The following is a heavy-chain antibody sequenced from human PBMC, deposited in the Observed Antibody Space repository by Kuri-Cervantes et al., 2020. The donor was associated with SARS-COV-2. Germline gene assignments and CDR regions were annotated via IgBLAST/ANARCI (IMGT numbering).Heavy chain of an antibody. Sequence: GGPLRLSCTASGFTFSSYGMHWVRQAPGKGLEWVAVIWYDGSNKYYADSVKGRFTISRDNSKNTLYLQMNSLRAEDTAVYYCARSHKDIVVVPAARGYYYGMDVWGQGTTVTVSS. CDR3: ARSHKDIVVVPAARGYYYGMDV. J-gene: IGHJ6*02. CDR1: GFTFSSYG. D-gene: IGHD2-2*01. CDR2: IWYDGSNK. V-gene: IGHV3-33*08.